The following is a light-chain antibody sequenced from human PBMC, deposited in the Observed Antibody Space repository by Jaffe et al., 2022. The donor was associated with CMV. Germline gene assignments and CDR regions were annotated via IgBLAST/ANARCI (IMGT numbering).Light chain of an antibody. J-gene: IGKJ4*01. CDR3: QHRSNWPLT. CDR2: DAS. CDR1: QSVSSS. Sequence: EIVLTQSPATLSLSPGERATLSCRASQSVSSSLAWFQQKPGQAPRLLIYDASNRATGIPARFSGRGSGTDFTLTISRLDPEDFAVYYCQHRSNWPLTFGGGTRVEI. V-gene: IGKV3-11*01.